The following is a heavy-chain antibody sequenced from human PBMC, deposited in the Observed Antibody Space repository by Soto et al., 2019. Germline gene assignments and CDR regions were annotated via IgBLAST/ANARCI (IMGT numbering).Heavy chain of an antibody. CDR3: ATGSSTRGGMDV. V-gene: IGHV4-30-4*01. CDR1: GGSISSGDYY. J-gene: IGHJ6*02. D-gene: IGHD6-6*01. CDR2: ISYSGST. Sequence: QVQLQESGPGLVKPSQTLSLTCIVSGGSISSGDYYWSWIRQPPGKGLEWIGYISYSGSTYYTPSLKSRVTISIDTSKNQLSLKLRSVTAADTAVYYCATGSSTRGGMDVWGQGTTVSVSS.